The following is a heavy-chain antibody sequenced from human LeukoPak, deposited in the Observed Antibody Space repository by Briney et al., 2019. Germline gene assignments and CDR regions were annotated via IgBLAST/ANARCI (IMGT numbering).Heavy chain of an antibody. J-gene: IGHJ4*02. CDR1: GFTFSSYS. D-gene: IGHD6-13*01. CDR3: ARDGGVDIAAAGIFDY. CDR2: ISSSSSYI. Sequence: GGSLRLSCAASGFTFSSYSMNRVRQAPGKGLEWVSSISSSSSYIYYADSVKGRFTISRDNAKNSLYLQMNSLRAEDTAVYYCARDGGVDIAAAGIFDYWGQGTLVTVSS. V-gene: IGHV3-21*01.